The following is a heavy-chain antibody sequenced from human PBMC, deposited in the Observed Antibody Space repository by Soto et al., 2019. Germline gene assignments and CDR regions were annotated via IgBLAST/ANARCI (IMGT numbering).Heavy chain of an antibody. V-gene: IGHV1-18*01. CDR2: FSSYNGDA. D-gene: IGHD1-26*01. Sequence: ASVKVSCKASGYTFSNYGISRVRQAPGQGLEWMGWFSSYNGDARYAQNLQGRVTMTTDTSTSTAYMELWSLRSDDTAVYYCAREDSGGLDYWGQGTLVSVS. CDR1: GYTFSNYG. J-gene: IGHJ4*02. CDR3: AREDSGGLDY.